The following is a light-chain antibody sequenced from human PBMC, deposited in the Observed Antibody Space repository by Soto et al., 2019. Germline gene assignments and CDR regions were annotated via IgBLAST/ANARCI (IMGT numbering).Light chain of an antibody. Sequence: QSVLTQPASVSGSPGQSITISCTGTSSDVGGYHYVSWYQHHPGKAPKLLIFGVSNRPSGVSNRFSGSKSGNTASLTISGLQAEDEAEYYCSSYTNINTRACVFGTGTKLTVL. CDR1: SSDVGGYHY. CDR2: GVS. J-gene: IGLJ1*01. V-gene: IGLV2-14*01. CDR3: SSYTNINTRACV.